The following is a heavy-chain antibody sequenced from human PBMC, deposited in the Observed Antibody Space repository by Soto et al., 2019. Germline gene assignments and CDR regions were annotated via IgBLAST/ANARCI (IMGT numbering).Heavy chain of an antibody. V-gene: IGHV3-48*02. CDR1: GFTFSTYD. Sequence: VQLVESGGGLVQPGGSLRLSCAASGFTFSTYDMNWVRQAPGKGLEWISFISSTSPTTSYADSVRGRFTISRDDARNSLYLQMNGLRDDDTAVYYCARDRDGDEDFDSWGQGTLVTVSS. J-gene: IGHJ4*02. CDR3: ARDRDGDEDFDS. CDR2: ISSTSPTT. D-gene: IGHD2-15*01.